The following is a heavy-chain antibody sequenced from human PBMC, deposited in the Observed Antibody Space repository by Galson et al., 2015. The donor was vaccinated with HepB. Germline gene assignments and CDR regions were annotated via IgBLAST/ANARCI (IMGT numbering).Heavy chain of an antibody. CDR1: GGTFSSYT. CDR3: ARGFIAVAGTGYYGMDV. D-gene: IGHD6-19*01. Sequence: SVKVSCKASGGTFSSYTISWVRQAPGQGLEWMGRIIPILGIANYAQKFQGRVTITADKSTSTAYMELSSLRSEDTAVYYCARGFIAVAGTGYYGMDVWGQGTTVTVSS. J-gene: IGHJ6*02. V-gene: IGHV1-69*02. CDR2: IIPILGIA.